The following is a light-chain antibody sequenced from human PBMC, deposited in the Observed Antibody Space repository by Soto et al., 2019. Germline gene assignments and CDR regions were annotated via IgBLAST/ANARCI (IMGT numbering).Light chain of an antibody. CDR1: RSDIGRYNY. CDR2: EVT. J-gene: IGLJ2*01. CDR3: SSYSTTTSPHVL. Sequence: QSVLGQPASVSGSPGQSITISCTGTRSDIGRYNYVSWYQQHPGEAPKLLIYEVTYRPSGVSARFSGSKSGSTASLTISGLQAEDEADYYCSSYSTTTSPHVLFGGGTKLTVL. V-gene: IGLV2-14*01.